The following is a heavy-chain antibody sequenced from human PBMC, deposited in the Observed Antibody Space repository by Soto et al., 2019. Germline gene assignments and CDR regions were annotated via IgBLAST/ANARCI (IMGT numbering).Heavy chain of an antibody. Sequence: QVQLMQSGPEVKEPGASMKVFCKTSGYTFTRYGISWVRQAPGHGLEWMGWISASSGNTDYLQKLQGTVTMTTETSTSTAYMELRSLRSDDTAVYYCARAFCSSTSCYLDYWGQGTLVTVSS. CDR3: ARAFCSSTSCYLDY. J-gene: IGHJ4*02. D-gene: IGHD2-2*01. V-gene: IGHV1-18*01. CDR2: ISASSGNT. CDR1: GYTFTRYG.